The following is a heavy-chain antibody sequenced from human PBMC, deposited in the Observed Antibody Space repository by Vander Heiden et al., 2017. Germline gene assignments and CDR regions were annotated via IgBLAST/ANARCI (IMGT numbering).Heavy chain of an antibody. Sequence: VQLVESGVGVVQPGRSLRLSCAASGSTSSNYGIHWVRQAPGKGLEWVAVISYDGSNKYYAESVKGRFTISRDNSKNTVYMQMDSLRVEDTAVYHCAKDGYSSSWTFDYWGQGTLVTVPS. V-gene: IGHV3-30*18. CDR3: AKDGYSSSWTFDY. D-gene: IGHD6-13*01. J-gene: IGHJ4*02. CDR2: ISYDGSNK. CDR1: GSTSSNYG.